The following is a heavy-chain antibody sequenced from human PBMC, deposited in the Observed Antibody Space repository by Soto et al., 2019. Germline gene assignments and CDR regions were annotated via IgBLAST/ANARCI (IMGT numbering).Heavy chain of an antibody. V-gene: IGHV4-4*07. CDR1: GGSLSSYY. CDR2: IYTSGST. J-gene: IGHJ4*02. Sequence: QVQLQESGPGLVKPSETLSLTCTVSGGSLSSYYWSWIRQPAGKGLEWIGRIYTSGSTNYNPSLKSRVTMSVDTSKNQFSLKLSSVTAADTAVYYCAADSYSSGWYRIFSVWVYWGQGTLVTVSS. D-gene: IGHD6-19*01. CDR3: AADSYSSGWYRIFSVWVY.